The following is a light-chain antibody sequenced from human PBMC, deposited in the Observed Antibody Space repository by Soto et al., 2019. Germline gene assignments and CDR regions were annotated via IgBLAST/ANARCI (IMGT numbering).Light chain of an antibody. CDR1: SSDVGSYNL. CDR2: EGS. J-gene: IGLJ3*02. CDR3: CSYAGSSTWV. V-gene: IGLV2-23*01. Sequence: QSVLTQPASVSGSSGQSITISCTGTSSDVGSYNLVSWYQQHPGKAPKLMIYEGSKRPSGVSNRFPGSKSGNTASLTISGLQAEDEADYYCCSYAGSSTWVFGGGTKLTVL.